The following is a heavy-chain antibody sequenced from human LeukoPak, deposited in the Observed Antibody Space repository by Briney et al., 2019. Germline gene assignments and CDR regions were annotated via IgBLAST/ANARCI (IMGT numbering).Heavy chain of an antibody. CDR2: IYPGDSDT. Sequence: GEALKISCKGSGYSFTSYWIGWVRQMPGKGLEWRGFIYPGDSDTRYSPSFQGQVTISADKSISTAYLQWSSLKASDTAMYYCASVEYSSSSIYFDYWGQGTLVTVSS. J-gene: IGHJ4*02. V-gene: IGHV5-51*01. CDR3: ASVEYSSSSIYFDY. CDR1: GYSFTSYW. D-gene: IGHD6-6*01.